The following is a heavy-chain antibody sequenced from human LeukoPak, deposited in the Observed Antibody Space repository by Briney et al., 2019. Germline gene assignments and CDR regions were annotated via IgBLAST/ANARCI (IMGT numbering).Heavy chain of an antibody. D-gene: IGHD3-10*01. CDR3: AKDRDYYGSGAAFDI. V-gene: IGHV3-23*01. CDR1: GFTFSSYA. J-gene: IGHJ3*02. Sequence: PGGSLRLSCAASGFTFSSYAMSWVRQAPGEGLEWVSAISGSGGSTYYADSVKGRFTISKDNSKNTLYLQMNSRRAEDTAVYYCAKDRDYYGSGAAFDIWGQGTMVTVSS. CDR2: ISGSGGST.